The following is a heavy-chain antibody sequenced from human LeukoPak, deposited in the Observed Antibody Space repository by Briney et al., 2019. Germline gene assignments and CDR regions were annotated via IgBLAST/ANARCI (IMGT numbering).Heavy chain of an antibody. D-gene: IGHD3-22*01. V-gene: IGHV1-69*05. CDR1: GGTFSSYA. CDR3: ARGSSAYYYDSSGYYLGIKSYYFDY. Sequence: SVKVSCKASGGTFSSYAISWVRQAPGQGLEWMGRIIPIFGTANYAQKFQGRVTMTTDTSTSTAYMELRSLRSDDTAVYYCARGSSAYYYDSSGYYLGIKSYYFDYWGQGTLVTVSS. CDR2: IIPIFGTA. J-gene: IGHJ4*02.